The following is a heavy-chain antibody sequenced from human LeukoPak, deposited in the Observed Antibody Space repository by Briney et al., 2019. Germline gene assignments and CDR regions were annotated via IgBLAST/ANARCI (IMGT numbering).Heavy chain of an antibody. Sequence: GASVKVSCKASGYTFTSYGISWVRQAPGQGREGMGGISAYNGNTNYAQKLQGRVTTTTDTSTSTAYMELSSLRSDDTAVYYCARSITIFGVVTQDYYYYTDVWGKGPTVTVSS. CDR2: ISAYNGNT. D-gene: IGHD3-3*01. J-gene: IGHJ6*03. CDR3: ARSITIFGVVTQDYYYYTDV. V-gene: IGHV1-18*01. CDR1: GYTFTSYG.